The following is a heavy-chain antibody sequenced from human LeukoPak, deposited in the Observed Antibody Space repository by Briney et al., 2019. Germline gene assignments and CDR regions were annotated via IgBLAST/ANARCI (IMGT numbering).Heavy chain of an antibody. D-gene: IGHD3-22*01. J-gene: IGHJ3*01. CDR2: ISYDGSNK. CDR3: AIVPSSYDSSGYYPLVL. Sequence: GRSLRLSCAASGFTFSSYGMHWVRQAPGKGLEWVAVISYDGSNKYYADSVKGRFTISRDNSKNTLYLQMNSLRAEDTAVYYCAIVPSSYDSSGYYPLVLWGQGTMVTVSS. CDR1: GFTFSSYG. V-gene: IGHV3-30*03.